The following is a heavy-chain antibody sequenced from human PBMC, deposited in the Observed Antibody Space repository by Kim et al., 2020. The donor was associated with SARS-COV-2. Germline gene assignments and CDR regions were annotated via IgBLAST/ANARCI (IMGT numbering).Heavy chain of an antibody. J-gene: IGHJ4*02. CDR3: ARRLEVPFTMNYFDY. Sequence: ESVKGRFAISRDNSKSTLYLQMNSLRAEDTAVYYCARRLEVPFTMNYFDYWGQGILVTVSS. V-gene: IGHV3-23*01. D-gene: IGHD3-22*01.